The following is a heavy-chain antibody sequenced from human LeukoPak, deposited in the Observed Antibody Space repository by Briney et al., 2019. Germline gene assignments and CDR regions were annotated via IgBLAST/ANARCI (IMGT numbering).Heavy chain of an antibody. CDR2: IIPIFGTA. Sequence: ASVKVSCKASGGTFSSYAISWVRQAPGQGLEWMGGIIPIFGTANYAQKFQGRVTITADESTSTAYMELSSLRSEDTAVYYCARSDYHNSGSHTVFDAFDIWGQGTRVTVSS. J-gene: IGHJ3*02. D-gene: IGHD3-10*01. CDR1: GGTFSSYA. V-gene: IGHV1-69*13. CDR3: ARSDYHNSGSHTVFDAFDI.